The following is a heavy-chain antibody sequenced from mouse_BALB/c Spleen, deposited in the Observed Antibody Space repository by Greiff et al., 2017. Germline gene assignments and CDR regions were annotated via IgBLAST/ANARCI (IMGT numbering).Heavy chain of an antibody. CDR2: ISSGGSYT. D-gene: IGHD1-2*01. J-gene: IGHJ3*01. V-gene: IGHV5-9-1*01. CDR3: AHYGSFAY. CDR1: GFTFSSYA. Sequence: DVMLVESGGGLVKPGGSLKLSCAASGFTFSSYAMSWVRQTPEKRLEWVATISSGGSYTYYPDSVKGRFTISRDNAKNTLYLQMSSLRSEDTAMYYCAHYGSFAYWGQGTLVTVSA.